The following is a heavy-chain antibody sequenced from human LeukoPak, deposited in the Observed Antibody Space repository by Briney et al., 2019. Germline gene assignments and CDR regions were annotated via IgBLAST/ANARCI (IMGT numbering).Heavy chain of an antibody. Sequence: PGGSLRLSCAASGFTFSSYSMNWVRQAPGKGLEWVSSISSSSSYIYYADSVKGRFTISRDNSKNTLYLQMNSLRAEDTAVYYCAKDIRTYYDFWSGHSQLDYWGQGTLVTVSS. V-gene: IGHV3-21*01. J-gene: IGHJ4*02. CDR3: AKDIRTYYDFWSGHSQLDY. CDR2: ISSSSSYI. CDR1: GFTFSSYS. D-gene: IGHD3-3*01.